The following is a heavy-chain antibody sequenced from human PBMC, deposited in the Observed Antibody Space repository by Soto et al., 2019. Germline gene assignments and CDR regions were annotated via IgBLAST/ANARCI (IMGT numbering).Heavy chain of an antibody. D-gene: IGHD6-6*01. CDR2: TYYRSKWYN. V-gene: IGHV6-1*01. J-gene: IGHJ6*02. Sequence: PSQTLSLTCAISGDSVSSNSAAWNWIRQSPSRGLEWLGRTYYRSKWYNDYAVSVKSRITINPDTSKNQFSLQLNSVTPEDTAVYYCARDQAARVSDYYYYYGMDVWGQGTTVTVSS. CDR3: ARDQAARVSDYYYYYGMDV. CDR1: GDSVSSNSAA.